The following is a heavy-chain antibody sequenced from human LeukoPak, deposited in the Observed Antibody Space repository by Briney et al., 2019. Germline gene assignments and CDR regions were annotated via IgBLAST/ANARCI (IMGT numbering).Heavy chain of an antibody. CDR3: ARDKGFQGYCSSTSCYYPDY. Sequence: ASVKVSCKASGYTFTSYGISWVRQAPGQGLEWMGWISAYNGNTNYAQKLQGRVTMTTDTSTSTAYMELRSLRSDDTAVYYCARDKGFQGYCSSTSCYYPDYWGQGTLVTVSS. CDR1: GYTFTSYG. V-gene: IGHV1-18*01. CDR2: ISAYNGNT. J-gene: IGHJ4*02. D-gene: IGHD2-2*01.